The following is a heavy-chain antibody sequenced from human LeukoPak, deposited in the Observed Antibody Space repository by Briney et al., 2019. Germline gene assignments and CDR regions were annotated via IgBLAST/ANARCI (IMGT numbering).Heavy chain of an antibody. CDR1: GFTFSSYS. CDR3: AKDSDYYYGSGSEFDY. CDR2: ISSSSSTI. D-gene: IGHD3-10*01. V-gene: IGHV3-48*01. J-gene: IGHJ4*02. Sequence: GGSLRLSCAASGFTFSSYSMNWVRQAPGKGLEWVSYISSSSSTIYYADSVKGRFTISRDNSKNTLYLQMNSLRAEDTAVYYCAKDSDYYYGSGSEFDYWGQGTLVTVSS.